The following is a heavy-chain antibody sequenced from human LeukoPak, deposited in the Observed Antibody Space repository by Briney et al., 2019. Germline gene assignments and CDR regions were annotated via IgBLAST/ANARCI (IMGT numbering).Heavy chain of an antibody. CDR3: TRTIGYRPVAGLKEKWFDP. CDR1: GYTFTDYY. D-gene: IGHD6-19*01. V-gene: IGHV1-46*01. Sequence: ASVKVSCKASGYTFTDYYVHWVRQAPGLGLEWMGIINPLRGITIYAQKFQGRVTMTSDTSTNTVYMELSSLISEDTAVYYCTRTIGYRPVAGLKEKWFDPWGQGTLVTVSS. CDR2: INPLRGIT. J-gene: IGHJ5*02.